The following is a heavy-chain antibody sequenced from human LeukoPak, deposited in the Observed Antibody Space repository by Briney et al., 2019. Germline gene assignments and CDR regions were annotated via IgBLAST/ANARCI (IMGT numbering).Heavy chain of an antibody. CDR2: IYYSGST. CDR3: ARLRSGEGALDY. V-gene: IGHV4-59*08. J-gene: IGHJ4*02. CDR1: GGSISSYY. D-gene: IGHD2-15*01. Sequence: SETLSLTCTVSGGSISSYYWSWIRQPPGKGLEWIGYIYYSGSTNYNPSLKSRVTISVDTSKNQFSLKLSSVTAADTAVYYCARLRSGEGALDYWGQGTLVTVSS.